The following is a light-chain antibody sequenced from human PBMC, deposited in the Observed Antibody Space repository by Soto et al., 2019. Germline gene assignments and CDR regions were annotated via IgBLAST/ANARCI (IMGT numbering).Light chain of an antibody. CDR2: RNN. Sequence: QSVLTQPPSASGTPGQRVTISCSGSISNIGSNFIYWYQQFPGTAPKLLIFRNNERPSGVPDRFSGSKSGNSASLAISGLRSEDEADYHCAAWDDSLSGGVFGGGTKLTVL. CDR1: ISNIGSNF. V-gene: IGLV1-47*01. J-gene: IGLJ3*02. CDR3: AAWDDSLSGGV.